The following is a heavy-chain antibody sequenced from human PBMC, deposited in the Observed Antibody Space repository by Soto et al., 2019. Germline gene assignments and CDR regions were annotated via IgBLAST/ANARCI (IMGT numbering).Heavy chain of an antibody. CDR1: GGTCSSYA. CDR3: ARVDIVVVGPGWFDP. CDR2: IIPIFGTA. J-gene: IGHJ5*02. V-gene: IGHV1-69*01. Sequence: QVQLVQSGAEVKKPGSSVKVSCKASGGTCSSYAISCVRQAPGQWLEWMGGIIPIFGTANYAQKLQGRVTITADDSTSTAYLELSSLSSEDTAVYYCARVDIVVVGPGWFDPWGQGTLVTVSS. D-gene: IGHD2-15*01.